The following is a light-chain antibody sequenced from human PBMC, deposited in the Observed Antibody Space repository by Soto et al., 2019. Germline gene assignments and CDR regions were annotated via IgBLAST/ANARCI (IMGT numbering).Light chain of an antibody. V-gene: IGKV3-15*01. CDR1: QSVSSSY. CDR2: GAS. CDR3: QQYNNWPRT. J-gene: IGKJ1*01. Sequence: EIVLTQSPGTLSLSPGERATLSCRASQSVSSSYLAWYQQKPGQAPRLLIYGASFRATGMPARFSGSGFGTEFTLTISSLQSEDFAVYYCQQYNNWPRTFGQGTKVEV.